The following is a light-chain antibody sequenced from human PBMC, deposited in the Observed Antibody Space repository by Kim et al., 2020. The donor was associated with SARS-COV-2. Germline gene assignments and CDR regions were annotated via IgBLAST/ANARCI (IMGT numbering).Light chain of an antibody. V-gene: IGLV3-21*04. CDR2: YDS. J-gene: IGLJ3*02. Sequence: APGNTDRITCGGNNIGSKSVHWYQQKPGQAPVLVIHYDSDRPSGIPDRFSGSNSGNTAALIISRVEAGDEADYHCQVWDSGINSPVFGGGTKVTVL. CDR1: NIGSKS. CDR3: QVWDSGINSPV.